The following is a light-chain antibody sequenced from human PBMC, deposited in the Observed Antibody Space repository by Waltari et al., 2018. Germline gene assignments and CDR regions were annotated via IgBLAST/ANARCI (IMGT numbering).Light chain of an antibody. CDR3: MQALQTPPGT. CDR1: QSLLHSNGYNY. Sequence: DIVMTQSPLSLPVTPGAPASNPCRSIQSLLHSNGYNYLDWYLQKPGQSPQLLIYLGSNRASGVPDRFSGSGSGTDFTLKISRVEAEDVGVYYCMQALQTPPGTFGGGTKVEIK. J-gene: IGKJ4*01. V-gene: IGKV2-28*01. CDR2: LGS.